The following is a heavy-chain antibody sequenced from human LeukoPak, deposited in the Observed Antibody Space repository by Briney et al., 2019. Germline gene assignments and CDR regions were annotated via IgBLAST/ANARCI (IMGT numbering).Heavy chain of an antibody. CDR1: GGSFSGYY. CDR2: INHSGST. V-gene: IGHV4-34*01. Sequence: SETLSLTCAVYGGSFSGYYWSWIRQPPGKGPEWIGEINHSGSTNYNPSLKSRVTISVDTSKNQFSLKLSSVTAADTAVYYCARGVELGYCSGGSCSNDYWGQGTLVTVSS. J-gene: IGHJ4*02. CDR3: ARGVELGYCSGGSCSNDY. D-gene: IGHD2-15*01.